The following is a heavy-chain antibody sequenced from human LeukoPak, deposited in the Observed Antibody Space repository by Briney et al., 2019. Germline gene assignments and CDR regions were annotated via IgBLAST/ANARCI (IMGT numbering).Heavy chain of an antibody. CDR3: TTGSKGSYYYDSSGYYSPTYYYYYMDV. CDR1: GFALSSYA. D-gene: IGHD3-22*01. V-gene: IGHV3-15*01. J-gene: IGHJ6*03. Sequence: GGSLRLSCAASGFALSSYAMSWVRQAPGKGLECIGRIKSKTDGGTTDYAAPVKGRFTISRDDSKNTLYLQMNSLKTEDTAVYYCTTGSKGSYYYDSSGYYSPTYYYYYMDVWGKGTTVTVSS. CDR2: IKSKTDGGTT.